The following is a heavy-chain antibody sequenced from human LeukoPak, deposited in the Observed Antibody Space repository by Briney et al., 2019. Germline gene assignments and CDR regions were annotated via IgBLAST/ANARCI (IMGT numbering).Heavy chain of an antibody. V-gene: IGHV1-2*02. J-gene: IGHJ5*02. CDR1: GYSFTDYY. D-gene: IGHD2-21*01. CDR3: ARADRLHGGPYLIGP. Sequence: ASVKVSCKTSGYSFTDYYMHWVRQAPGQGLEWMGWTNPNSGGTSAAQKFQGRVTMTRDTSITTVYMEVSWLTSDDTAIYYCARADRLHGGPYLIGPWGQGTLVTVSS. CDR2: TNPNSGGT.